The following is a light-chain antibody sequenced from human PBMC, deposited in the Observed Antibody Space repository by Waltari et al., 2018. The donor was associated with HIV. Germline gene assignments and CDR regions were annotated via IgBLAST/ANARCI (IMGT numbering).Light chain of an antibody. Sequence: SSELIQPPSMSVSPGQTASITCSGDKLGNKYASWYQQKPGQSPVLVMYQDNKRPSDIPERFSGSNSGDTATLTISGTQVLDEADYYCQARDTSGVVFGGGTKLTVL. CDR3: QARDTSGVV. CDR2: QDN. V-gene: IGLV3-1*01. J-gene: IGLJ2*01. CDR1: KLGNKY.